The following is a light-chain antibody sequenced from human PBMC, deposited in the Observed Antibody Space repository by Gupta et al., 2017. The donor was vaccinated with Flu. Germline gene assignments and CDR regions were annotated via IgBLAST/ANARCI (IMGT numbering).Light chain of an antibody. V-gene: IGLV4-69*01. CDR3: QSWVTGVQGV. J-gene: IGLJ1*01. Sequence: KLTCTLSIGSTRYATAWHHQLPETIPRFWMKVNSDGSHNKGVWITDHFSGSTAGADRCLTISRRQAEDEADYYSQSWVTGVQGVFGSGTKVTVL. CDR2: VNSDGSH. CDR1: IGSTRYA.